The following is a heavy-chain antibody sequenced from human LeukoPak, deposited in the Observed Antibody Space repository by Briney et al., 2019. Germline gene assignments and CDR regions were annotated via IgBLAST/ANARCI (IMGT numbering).Heavy chain of an antibody. CDR2: FKSKTDGGTT. CDR3: TTAVLHY. D-gene: IGHD4/OR15-4a*01. V-gene: IGHV3-15*01. Sequence: GGSLRLSCAASGFTFSNAWMSWVRQAPGKGLEWVGRFKSKTDGGTTDYAAPVKGRFTISRDDSKNTLYLQMNSLKTEDTAVYYCTTAVLHYWGQGTLVTVSS. CDR1: GFTFSNAW. J-gene: IGHJ4*02.